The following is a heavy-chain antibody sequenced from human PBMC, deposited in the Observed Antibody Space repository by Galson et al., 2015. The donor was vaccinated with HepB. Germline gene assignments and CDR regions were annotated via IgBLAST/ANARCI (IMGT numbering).Heavy chain of an antibody. CDR3: ARGGYYYDSSGHVDY. CDR2: ISYDGSNK. Sequence: SLRLSCAASGFTFSSYAMHWVRQAPGKGLEWVAVISYDGSNKYYADSVKGRFTISRDNSKNTLYLQMNSLRAEDTAVYYCARGGYYYDSSGHVDYWGQGTLVTVSS. D-gene: IGHD3-22*01. J-gene: IGHJ4*02. CDR1: GFTFSSYA. V-gene: IGHV3-30-3*01.